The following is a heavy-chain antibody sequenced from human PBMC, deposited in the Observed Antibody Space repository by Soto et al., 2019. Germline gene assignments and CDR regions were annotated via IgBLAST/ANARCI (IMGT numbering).Heavy chain of an antibody. J-gene: IGHJ4*02. D-gene: IGHD6-19*01. CDR3: ASHGARIALAGFGY. Sequence: GASVKVSCKASGGTFSSYAISWVRQAPGQGLEWMGGIIPIFGTANYAQKFQGRVTITADKSTSTAYMELSSLRSEDTAVYYCASHGARIALAGFGYWGQGTLVAVSS. V-gene: IGHV1-69*06. CDR2: IIPIFGTA. CDR1: GGTFSSYA.